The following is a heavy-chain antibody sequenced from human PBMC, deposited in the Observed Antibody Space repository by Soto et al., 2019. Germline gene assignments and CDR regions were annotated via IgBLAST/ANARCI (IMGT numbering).Heavy chain of an antibody. D-gene: IGHD5-12*01. V-gene: IGHV1-2*04. J-gene: IGHJ4*02. CDR2: INPNSGGT. CDR1: GYTFTGYY. Sequence: ASVKVSCKASGYTFTGYYMHWVQQAPGQGLEWMGWINPNSGGTNYAQKFQGWVTMTRDTSISTAYMELSRLRSDDTAVYYCARDISGDGYTNFDYWGQGTLVTVSS. CDR3: ARDISGDGYTNFDY.